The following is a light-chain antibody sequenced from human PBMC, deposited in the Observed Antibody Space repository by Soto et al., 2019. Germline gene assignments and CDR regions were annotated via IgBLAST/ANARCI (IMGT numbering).Light chain of an antibody. CDR1: SSDIGGYNY. Sequence: SVLTHPASVSGSPGQSITISCTGTSSDIGGYNYFSWYQQHPGEAPKLVIYAVSNRPSWVSNLFSGSKSGNTASLTISGLQADDKADYYCCSKTSRITYAFGSGTQVTV. V-gene: IGLV2-14*01. CDR3: CSKTSRITYA. J-gene: IGLJ1*01. CDR2: AVS.